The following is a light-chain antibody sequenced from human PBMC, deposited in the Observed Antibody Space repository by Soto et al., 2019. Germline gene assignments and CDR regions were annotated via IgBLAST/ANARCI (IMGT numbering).Light chain of an antibody. J-gene: IGLJ1*01. CDR2: EVS. CDR3: SSYGDSNSYV. CDR1: SSDVGVYNY. Sequence: QSVLTQPPSASGSPGQSVTISCTGTSSDVGVYNYVSWYQQHPGKAPKLMIYEVSKRPSGVPDRFSGSKSGNTASLTVSGLQAEDEADYYCSSYGDSNSYVFGTGTKVTVL. V-gene: IGLV2-8*01.